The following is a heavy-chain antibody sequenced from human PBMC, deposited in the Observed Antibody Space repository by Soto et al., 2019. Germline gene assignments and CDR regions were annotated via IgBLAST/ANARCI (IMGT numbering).Heavy chain of an antibody. CDR1: GFSLSNARMG. CDR2: IFSNDEK. V-gene: IGHV2-26*01. CDR3: ERIWPVLYYGGMDV. J-gene: IGHJ6*02. D-gene: IGHD6-6*01. Sequence: QVTLKESGPVLVKPTETLTLTCTVSGFSLSNARMGVSWMRQPPGKALEWLAHIFSNDEKSNSTSLRSRLTISKYTAKNQMVLTMTNMDPVDTDTYSGERIWPVLYYGGMDVWGQGTTVTVSS.